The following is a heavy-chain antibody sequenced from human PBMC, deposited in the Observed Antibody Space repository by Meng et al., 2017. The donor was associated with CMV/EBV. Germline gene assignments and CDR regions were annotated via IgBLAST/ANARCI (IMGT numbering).Heavy chain of an antibody. CDR1: GGSISSSSYY. D-gene: IGHD3-3*01. CDR2: IYYSGST. J-gene: IGHJ4*02. Sequence: LETLSLTCTVSGGSISSSSYYWGWIRQPPGKGLEWIGSIYYSGSTYYNPSLKSRVTISVDTSKNQFSLKLSSVTAADTAVYYCARRDDFWSGYLNWGQGTLVTVSS. V-gene: IGHV4-39*01. CDR3: ARRDDFWSGYLN.